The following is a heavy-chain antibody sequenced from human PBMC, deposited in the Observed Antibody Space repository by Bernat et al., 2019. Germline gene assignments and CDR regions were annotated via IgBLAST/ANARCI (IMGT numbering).Heavy chain of an antibody. J-gene: IGHJ5*02. D-gene: IGHD3-22*01. Sequence: EVQLVESGGGLIQPGGSLRLSCAASGFTVSSNYMSWVRQAPGKGLEWVSVIYSGGSTYYADSVKGRFTISRDNSKNTLYLQMNSLRADDTAVYYCARGLDDSSGYYYVRGWFDPWGQGTLVTVS. CDR3: ARGLDDSSGYYYVRGWFDP. CDR1: GFTVSSNY. V-gene: IGHV3-53*01. CDR2: IYSGGST.